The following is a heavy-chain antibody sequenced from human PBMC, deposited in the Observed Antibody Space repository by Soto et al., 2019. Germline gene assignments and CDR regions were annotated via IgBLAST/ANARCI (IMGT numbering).Heavy chain of an antibody. CDR1: GFTFSSYW. V-gene: IGHV3-74*01. Sequence: EVQLVESGGGLVQPGGSLRLSCAASGFTFSSYWMHWVRQAPGKGLVWVSRINTDESSTTYADSVKGRFTIPRDNAKNTLYLQMNSLRAEDTAVYYCARRGPVTGLAYWGQGTLVTVSS. D-gene: IGHD1-20*01. J-gene: IGHJ4*02. CDR3: ARRGPVTGLAY. CDR2: INTDESST.